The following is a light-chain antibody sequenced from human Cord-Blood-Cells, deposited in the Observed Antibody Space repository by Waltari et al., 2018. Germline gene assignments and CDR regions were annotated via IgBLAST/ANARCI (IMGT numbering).Light chain of an antibody. CDR2: EGS. V-gene: IGLV2-23*03. Sequence: QSALPQPASVSGSPGQSITTSCPGTSSYAGSYNLVPWYQQHPGKAPKLMIYEGSKRPSGVSNRFSGSKSGNTASLTISGLQAEDEADYYCCSYAGSSTFVVFGGGTKLTVL. CDR1: SSYAGSYNL. CDR3: CSYAGSSTFVV. J-gene: IGLJ2*01.